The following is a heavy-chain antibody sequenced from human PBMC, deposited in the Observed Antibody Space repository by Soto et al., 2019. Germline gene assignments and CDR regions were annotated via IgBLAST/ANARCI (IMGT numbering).Heavy chain of an antibody. Sequence: QVQLQGSGPRLVKPSETLSLSCTVSGVSVTGGNFFWCWIRQPPGKTLEWLGCISNSETTNSNPSLKSRVPLSLDTSRNQFSLKLNSVTAADTAVYFCARGGLHLGEFSLGQFDSWGQGTLVNVSS. D-gene: IGHD3-16*02. CDR3: ARGGLHLGEFSLGQFDS. CDR1: GVSVTGGNFF. CDR2: ISNSETT. J-gene: IGHJ4*02. V-gene: IGHV4-61*01.